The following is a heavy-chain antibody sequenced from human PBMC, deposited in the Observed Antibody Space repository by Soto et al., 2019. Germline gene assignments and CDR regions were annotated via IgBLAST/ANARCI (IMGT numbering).Heavy chain of an antibody. CDR1: GGTFTSYT. D-gene: IGHD3-3*01. Sequence: GASVKVSCKASGGTFTSYTINWVRQAPGQGLEWMGRINPSGGIISYAQKFQGRVTMTRDTSTSTAYMELRSLRSDDTAVYYCARVDDFWSGYYFDYWGQGTLVTVSS. V-gene: IGHV1-46*01. CDR2: INPSGGII. CDR3: ARVDDFWSGYYFDY. J-gene: IGHJ4*02.